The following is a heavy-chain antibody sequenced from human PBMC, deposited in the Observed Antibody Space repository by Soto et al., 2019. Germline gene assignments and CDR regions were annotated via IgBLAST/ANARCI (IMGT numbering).Heavy chain of an antibody. CDR3: DASYGSGYRAFDY. CDR2: VNPIVSMS. D-gene: IGHD3-10*01. CDR1: GDTFSFYT. J-gene: IGHJ4*02. V-gene: IGHV1-69*02. Sequence: QVQLVQSGAEVRKPGSSVKVSCKASGDTFSFYTINWVRQAPGLGLEWMGRVNPIVSMSNYAQKFQGRVTSTADKSTNTAYMQLSRLRSEETAIYYWDASYGSGYRAFDYWGEGALVTVSS.